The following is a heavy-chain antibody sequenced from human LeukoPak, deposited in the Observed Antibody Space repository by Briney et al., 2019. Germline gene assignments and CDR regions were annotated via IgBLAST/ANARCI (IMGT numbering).Heavy chain of an antibody. CDR2: INHSGST. V-gene: IGHV4-34*01. J-gene: IGHJ6*03. Sequence: PSETLSLTCAVYGGSFSGYYWSWIRQPPGKGLEWIGEINHSGSTNYNPSLKSRVTISVDTSKNQFSLKLSSVTAADTAVYYCARLRYCSGGSRHYYYYYYMDVWGKGTTVTISS. CDR3: ARLRYCSGGSRHYYYYYYMDV. D-gene: IGHD2-15*01. CDR1: GGSFSGYY.